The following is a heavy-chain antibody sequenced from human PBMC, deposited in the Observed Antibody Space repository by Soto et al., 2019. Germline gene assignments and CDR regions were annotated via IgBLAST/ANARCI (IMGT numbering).Heavy chain of an antibody. CDR2: ISGSGGTT. V-gene: IGHV3-23*01. Sequence: EVQLLESGGGLVQPGGSLRLSCTGSGFTFSSYAMNWVRQAPGKGLECVSTISGSGGTTYYADSVKGRFTISRDNSKNTLYLQMSSLRAEDTAVYYCARGEDVFLYYYMDVWGKGTTVTVS. CDR3: ARGEDVFLYYYMDV. D-gene: IGHD3-10*02. J-gene: IGHJ6*03. CDR1: GFTFSSYA.